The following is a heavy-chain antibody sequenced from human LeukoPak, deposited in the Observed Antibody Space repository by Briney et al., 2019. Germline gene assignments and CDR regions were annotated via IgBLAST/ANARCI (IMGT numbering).Heavy chain of an antibody. CDR1: GFTFSSYS. Sequence: PGGSLRLSCAASGFTFSSYSMNWVRQAPGKGLEWVSAISGSGGSTYYADSVKGRFTISRDNSKNTLYLQMNSLRAEDTAVYYCAKSSYYYGSGGSIDFDYWGQGTLVTVSS. D-gene: IGHD3-10*01. CDR3: AKSSYYYGSGGSIDFDY. J-gene: IGHJ4*02. V-gene: IGHV3-23*01. CDR2: ISGSGGST.